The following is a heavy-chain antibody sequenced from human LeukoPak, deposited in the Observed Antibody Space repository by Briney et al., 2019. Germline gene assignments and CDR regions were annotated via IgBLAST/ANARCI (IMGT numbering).Heavy chain of an antibody. Sequence: GGSLRLSCAASGFTFSSYSMNWVRQAPGKGLEWVSSISSSSSYMYYADSAKGRFTISRDNAKNSLYLQMNSLRAEDTAVYYCARDHSAGRFDYWGQGTLVTVSS. V-gene: IGHV3-21*01. CDR1: GFTFSSYS. CDR2: ISSSSSYM. D-gene: IGHD6-13*01. J-gene: IGHJ4*02. CDR3: ARDHSAGRFDY.